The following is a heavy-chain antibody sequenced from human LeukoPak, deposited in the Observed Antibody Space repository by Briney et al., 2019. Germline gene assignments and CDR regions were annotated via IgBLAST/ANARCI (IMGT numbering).Heavy chain of an antibody. CDR1: GFTFSSYA. CDR2: ITATSSST. V-gene: IGHV3-23*01. J-gene: IGHJ4*02. CDR3: AKLFESGTYNNFFHY. Sequence: GGSLRRSCAASGFTFSSYAMSWVRQAPGKGLEWVSAITATSSSTHDADSVQGRFTISRAKSKNTLELQMNSLRPAAMANYDCAKLFESGTYNNFFHYWGQGTLVTVFS. D-gene: IGHD3-10*01.